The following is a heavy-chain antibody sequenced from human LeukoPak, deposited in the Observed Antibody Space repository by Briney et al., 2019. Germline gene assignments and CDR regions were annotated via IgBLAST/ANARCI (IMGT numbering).Heavy chain of an antibody. CDR1: GYTFTSYG. Sequence: ASVRVSCKASGYTFTSYGISWVRQAPGQGLEWMGWISAYNGNTNYAQKLQGRVTMTTDTSTSTAYMELRSLRSDDTAVYYCARDNTAAVAGRDYYYGVDVWGQGTTVTVSS. J-gene: IGHJ6*02. CDR3: ARDNTAAVAGRDYYYGVDV. CDR2: ISAYNGNT. V-gene: IGHV1-18*01. D-gene: IGHD6-19*01.